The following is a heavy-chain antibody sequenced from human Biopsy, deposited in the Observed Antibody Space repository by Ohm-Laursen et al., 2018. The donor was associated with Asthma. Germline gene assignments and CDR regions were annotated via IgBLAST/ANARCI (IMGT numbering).Heavy chain of an antibody. CDR2: INAGNGNT. D-gene: IGHD3-9*01. CDR1: GYTFIHYA. CDR3: ARTYYDFLPGQVNDAFAL. Sequence: GASVKVSCKVSGYTFIHYAIHWVRQAPGQRLEWMGWINAGNGNTKYSQKFQGRVTITRDTSASTAYMDLRSLRSEDTAMYYCARTYYDFLPGQVNDAFALWGQGTMVTVSS. J-gene: IGHJ3*01. V-gene: IGHV1-3*01.